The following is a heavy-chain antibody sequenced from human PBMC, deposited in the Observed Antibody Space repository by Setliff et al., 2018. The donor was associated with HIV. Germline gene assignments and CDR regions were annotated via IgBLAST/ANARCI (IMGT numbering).Heavy chain of an antibody. J-gene: IGHJ4*02. CDR1: GFIFGTYG. D-gene: IGHD6-13*01. CDR3: GKEGNPYSSSSNDS. CDR2: VSYEGLTQ. Sequence: GGSLRLSCGGSGFIFGTYGMHWVRQAPGKGLEWVAVVSYEGLTQHYADSVKGRFTVSRDNSRNTVYLQMNSLRPDDTAVYYCGKEGNPYSSSSNDSWGPGTLVTV. V-gene: IGHV3-30*18.